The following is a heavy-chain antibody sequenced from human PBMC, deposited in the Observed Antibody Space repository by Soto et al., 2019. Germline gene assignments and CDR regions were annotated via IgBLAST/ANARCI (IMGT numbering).Heavy chain of an antibody. CDR1: GFPFSSSW. J-gene: IGHJ4*02. CDR2: IKGDGSQT. D-gene: IGHD1-26*01. V-gene: IGHV3-7*01. CDR3: SWSLNY. Sequence: EVQLVQSGGGLVQPGGSLRLSCAASGFPFSSSWMDWVRQAPGKGLEWVANIKGDGSQTYYVGSVRGRFTVSRDNAENSVFLQLNSLRVEDTAVYFCSWSLNYWGQGTLVTVSS.